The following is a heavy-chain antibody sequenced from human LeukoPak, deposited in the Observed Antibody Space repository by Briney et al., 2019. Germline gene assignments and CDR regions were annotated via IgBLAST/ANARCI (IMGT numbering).Heavy chain of an antibody. CDR3: AKDPRANWIFGWSDP. J-gene: IGHJ5*02. CDR2: ISGSGENS. CDR1: GFTFRNYA. Sequence: GGSLRLSCAAFGFTFRNYAMSWVRQAPGKGLEWVSGISGSGENSYYADSVRGRFTISRDNSKNTLNLQMNSLRAEDTAVYFCAKDPRANWIFGWSDPWGQGTLATVSS. D-gene: IGHD3-3*01. V-gene: IGHV3-23*01.